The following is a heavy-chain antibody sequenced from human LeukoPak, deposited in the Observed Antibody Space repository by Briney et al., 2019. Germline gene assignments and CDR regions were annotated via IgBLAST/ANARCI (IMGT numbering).Heavy chain of an antibody. CDR1: GYTLTELS. CDR3: ATHGGVIALSHFDY. CDR2: FDPEDGET. V-gene: IGHV1-24*01. D-gene: IGHD3-16*02. Sequence: ASVKVSCKVSGYTLTELSMHWVRQAPGKGLEWMGGFDPEDGETIYAQKFQGRVTMTEDTSTDTAHMELSSLRSEDTAVYYCATHGGVIALSHFDYWGQGTLVTVSS. J-gene: IGHJ4*02.